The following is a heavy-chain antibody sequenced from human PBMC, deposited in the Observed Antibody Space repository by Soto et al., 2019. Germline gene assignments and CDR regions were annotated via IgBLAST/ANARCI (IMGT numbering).Heavy chain of an antibody. J-gene: IGHJ4*02. D-gene: IGHD3-22*01. CDR1: GFTFSSYA. V-gene: IGHV3-23*01. Sequence: EVQLLESGGGLVQPGGSLRLSCAASGFTFSSYAMSWVRQAPGKGLEWVSAISGSGGSTYYADSVKGRFTISRDNSKNTLYLQMNSLRAEDTAVYYCAKDSNYYESSGQTFGYWGQGTLVTVSS. CDR2: ISGSGGST. CDR3: AKDSNYYESSGQTFGY.